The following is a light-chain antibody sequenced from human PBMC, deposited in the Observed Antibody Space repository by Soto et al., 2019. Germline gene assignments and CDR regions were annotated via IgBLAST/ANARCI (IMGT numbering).Light chain of an antibody. J-gene: IGKJ4*01. CDR2: SAS. CDR1: QSVSSN. CDR3: QQYNNWPLT. V-gene: IGKV3-15*01. Sequence: EIVMTQSPATLSVSPGEIATLSCRASQSVSSNLAWYQQKPGQAPRLLIYSASTRATGIPARFSGSGSETEFTRTIRSQQPEECAVYYCQQYNNWPLTFGGGTKVRIK.